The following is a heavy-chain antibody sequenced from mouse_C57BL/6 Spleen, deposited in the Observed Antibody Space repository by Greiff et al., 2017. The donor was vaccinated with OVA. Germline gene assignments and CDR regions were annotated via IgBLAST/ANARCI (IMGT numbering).Heavy chain of an antibody. D-gene: IGHD3-1*01. CDR2: IRNKANGYTT. V-gene: IGHV7-3*01. J-gene: IGHJ4*01. Sequence: EVKVVESGGGLVQPGGSLSLSCAASGFTFTDYYMSWVRQPPGKALEWLGFIRNKANGYTTEYSASVKGRFTISRDNSQSILYLQMNALRAEDRATYYCARYRAGEYYAMDYWGQGTSVTVSS. CDR1: GFTFTDYY. CDR3: ARYRAGEYYAMDY.